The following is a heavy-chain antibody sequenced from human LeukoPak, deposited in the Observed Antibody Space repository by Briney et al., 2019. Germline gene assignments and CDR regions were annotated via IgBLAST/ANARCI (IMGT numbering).Heavy chain of an antibody. V-gene: IGHV3-15*01. CDR2: AKSKTDGGTT. J-gene: IGHJ4*02. CDR1: GFTFSSYW. Sequence: PGGSLRLSCAASGFTFSSYWMSWVRQAPGKGLEWVGLAKSKTDGGTTDYAAPVKGRFTISRDDSKNTLYLQMNSLKTEDTAVYYCTNKGVWGQGTLVTVSS. D-gene: IGHD3-16*01. CDR3: TNKGV.